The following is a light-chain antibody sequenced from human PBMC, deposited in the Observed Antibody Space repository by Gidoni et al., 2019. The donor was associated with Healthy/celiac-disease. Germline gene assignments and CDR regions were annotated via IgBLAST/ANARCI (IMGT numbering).Light chain of an antibody. CDR3: QQYYSTPLT. CDR1: QSVLYSSNNKNY. CDR2: WAS. J-gene: IGKJ4*01. Sequence: DIVMPQSPDSLAVSLGESATINCKSSQSVLYSSNNKNYVAWYQQKPGQPPKLLIYWASTRESGVPDRCSGSGSGTDFTLTISSLHAEDVAVYCCQQYYSTPLTFGGGTKVEIK. V-gene: IGKV4-1*01.